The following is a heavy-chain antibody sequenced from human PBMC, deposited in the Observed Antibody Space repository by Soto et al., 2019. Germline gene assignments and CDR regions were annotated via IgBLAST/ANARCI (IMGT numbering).Heavy chain of an antibody. CDR2: ISYDGSNK. Sequence: QVQLVESGGGVVQPGRSLRLSCAASGFTFSSYGMHWVRQAPGKGLEWVAVISYDGSNKYYAESVKGRFTISRDKSKNTLYLQMNSLRAEDTAVYYCAKDLGYGYGAVYYCYGMDVWGQGTTVTVSS. CDR1: GFTFSSYG. J-gene: IGHJ6*02. D-gene: IGHD5-18*01. V-gene: IGHV3-30*18. CDR3: AKDLGYGYGAVYYCYGMDV.